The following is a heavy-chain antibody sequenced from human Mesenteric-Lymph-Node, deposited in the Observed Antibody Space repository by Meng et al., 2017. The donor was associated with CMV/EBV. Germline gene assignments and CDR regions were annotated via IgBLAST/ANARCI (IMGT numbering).Heavy chain of an antibody. J-gene: IGHJ4*02. CDR1: GFTFSSYD. V-gene: IGHV3-13*03. CDR3: AKDAHYGSGAQNVD. CDR2: IGTAGDT. Sequence: GGSLRLSCAACGFTFSSYDMHWVRQATGKGLEWVSAIGTAGDTYYPGSVKGQFTISRENAKNSLYLQMNSLRAGDTAVYYCAKDAHYGSGAQNVDWGQGTLVTVSS. D-gene: IGHD3-10*01.